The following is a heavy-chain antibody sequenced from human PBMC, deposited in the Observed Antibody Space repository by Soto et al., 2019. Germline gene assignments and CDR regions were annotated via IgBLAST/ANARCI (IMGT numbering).Heavy chain of an antibody. CDR2: IKESGFA. CDR3: ARGKSSGPLYYFDT. V-gene: IGHV4-34*01. CDR1: NGSFSDYF. D-gene: IGHD6-19*01. J-gene: IGHJ4*02. Sequence: PSGTLSLTCGVYNGSFSDYFWNWIRQPPGKGLEWIGEIKESGFATYNPSLKRRVTMSVDTANNQFSLKVTSVTAADTAVYYCARGKSSGPLYYFDTWGQGTLVTVSP.